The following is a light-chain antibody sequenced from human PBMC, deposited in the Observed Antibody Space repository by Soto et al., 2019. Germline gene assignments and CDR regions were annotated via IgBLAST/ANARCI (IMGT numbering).Light chain of an antibody. CDR3: QHYYGFSRT. J-gene: IGKJ1*01. Sequence: DIQMTQSPSSLSASVGDKVTITCRASQGIVRWLAWYQQKPGKAPKLLIYDASSLESGVPSRFSGSGAGTEFTLTINSLQPDDFATYYCQHYYGFSRTFGQGTKVDNK. V-gene: IGKV1-5*01. CDR1: QGIVRW. CDR2: DAS.